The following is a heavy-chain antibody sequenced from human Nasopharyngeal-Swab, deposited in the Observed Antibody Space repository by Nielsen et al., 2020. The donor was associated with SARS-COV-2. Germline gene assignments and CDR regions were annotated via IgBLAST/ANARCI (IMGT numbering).Heavy chain of an antibody. Sequence: SETLSFTCTVSGGSISSSSYYWGWIRQPPGKGLEWIGSIYYSGSTYYNPSLKSRVTISVDTSKNQFSLKLSSVTAADTAVYYCARRMSPAGTELRVWWYFDLWGRGTLVTVSS. J-gene: IGHJ2*01. V-gene: IGHV4-39*01. CDR2: IYYSGST. CDR3: ARRMSPAGTELRVWWYFDL. CDR1: GGSISSSSYY. D-gene: IGHD6-13*01.